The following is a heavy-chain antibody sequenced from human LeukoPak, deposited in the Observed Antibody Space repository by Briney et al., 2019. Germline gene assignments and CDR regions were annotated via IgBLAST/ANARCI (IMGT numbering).Heavy chain of an antibody. CDR3: ARDPLDISRWANAFDI. CDR2: TSYNGNK. V-gene: IGHV3-30*03. J-gene: IGHJ3*02. Sequence: GGSLRLSCAASGFTFTSYGFHWVRQAPGKALEWVAFTSYNGNKKYGDSVKGRFTISRDNAKNTLHLQMNGLRPDDTAVYYCARDPLDISRWANAFDIWGQGTMVTVSS. D-gene: IGHD2-2*03. CDR1: GFTFTSYG.